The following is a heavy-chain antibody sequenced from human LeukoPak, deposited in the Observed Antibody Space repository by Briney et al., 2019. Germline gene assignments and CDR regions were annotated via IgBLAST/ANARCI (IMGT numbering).Heavy chain of an antibody. D-gene: IGHD3-22*01. CDR2: IYYSGST. CDR1: GGSINSYY. CDR3: ARQDYYDSSGYPDY. V-gene: IGHV4-59*08. J-gene: IGHJ4*02. Sequence: LETLSLTCTVSGGSINSYYWSWIRQPPGKGLEWIGYIYYSGSTNYNPSLKSRVTISVDTSKNQFSLKLRSVTAADTAVYYCARQDYYDSSGYPDYWGQGTLVTVSS.